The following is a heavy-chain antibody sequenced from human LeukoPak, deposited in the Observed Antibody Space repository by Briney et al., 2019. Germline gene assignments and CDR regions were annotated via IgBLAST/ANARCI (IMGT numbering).Heavy chain of an antibody. V-gene: IGHV1-46*01. CDR1: GYTFINYN. J-gene: IGHJ4*02. D-gene: IGHD6-19*01. CDR3: ARDIRSGWYYFDY. CDR2: IIPSGGST. Sequence: ASVKVSCKASGYTFINYNIHWVRQAPGQGLEWMGIIIPSGGSTIYAQKFRGRVTMTWDTSTSTVYMDLSSLRPEDTAVYYCARDIRSGWYYFDYWGQGTLVTVSS.